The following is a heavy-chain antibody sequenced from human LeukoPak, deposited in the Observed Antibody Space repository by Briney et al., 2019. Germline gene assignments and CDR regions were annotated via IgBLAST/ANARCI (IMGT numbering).Heavy chain of an antibody. CDR3: ATSGSRWDYFDY. CDR1: GFTFSNAW. J-gene: IGHJ4*02. D-gene: IGHD4-23*01. Sequence: RSGGSLRLSCAASGFTFSNAWMSWVRQVPGKGLEWVGRIKKKTDGGTTDYAAPVKGRFTISRDDSNNTLYVQMNSLKTEDTAVYYCATSGSRWDYFDYWGQGSLVTVSS. CDR2: IKKKTDGGTT. V-gene: IGHV3-15*01.